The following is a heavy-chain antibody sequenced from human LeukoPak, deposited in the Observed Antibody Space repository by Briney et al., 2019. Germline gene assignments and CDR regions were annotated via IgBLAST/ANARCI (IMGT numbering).Heavy chain of an antibody. V-gene: IGHV3-21*01. CDR1: GFTFSSYS. J-gene: IGHJ6*03. CDR3: ARGPRGITGTTFIGYYYYYYMDV. Sequence: GGSLRLSCTASGFTFSSYSMNWVRQAPGKGLEWVSSISSSSSYIYYADSVKGRFTISRDNAKNSLYLQMNSLRAEDTAVYYCARGPRGITGTTFIGYYYYYYMDVWGKGTTVTVSS. CDR2: ISSSSSYI. D-gene: IGHD1-7*01.